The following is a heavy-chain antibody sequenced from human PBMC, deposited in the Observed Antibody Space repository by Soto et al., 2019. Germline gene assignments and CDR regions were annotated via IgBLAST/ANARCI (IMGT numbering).Heavy chain of an antibody. Sequence: GGSLRLSCAASGFTFSSYAMHWVRQAPGKGLEWVAVISYDGSNKYYADSVKGRFTISRDNSKNTLYLQMNSLRAEDTAVHYCAREAGSGYDFDYWGQGTLVTVSS. CDR2: ISYDGSNK. CDR1: GFTFSSYA. D-gene: IGHD5-12*01. V-gene: IGHV3-30-3*01. J-gene: IGHJ4*02. CDR3: AREAGSGYDFDY.